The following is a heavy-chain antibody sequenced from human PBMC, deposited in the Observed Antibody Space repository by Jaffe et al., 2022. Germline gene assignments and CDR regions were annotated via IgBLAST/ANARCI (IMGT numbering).Heavy chain of an antibody. CDR1: GFTFSSYG. CDR2: IRYDGSNK. J-gene: IGHJ3*02. Sequence: QVQLVESGGGVVQPGGSLRLSCAASGFTFSSYGMHWVRQAPGKGLEWVAFIRYDGSNKYYADSVKGRFTISRDNSKNTLYLQMNSLRAEDTAVYYCAKDTPDYYGDYVGAFDIWGQGTMVTVSS. CDR3: AKDTPDYYGDYVGAFDI. D-gene: IGHD4-17*01. V-gene: IGHV3-30*02.